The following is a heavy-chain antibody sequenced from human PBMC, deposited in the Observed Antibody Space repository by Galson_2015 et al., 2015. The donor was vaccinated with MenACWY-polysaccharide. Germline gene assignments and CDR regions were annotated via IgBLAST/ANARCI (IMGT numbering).Heavy chain of an antibody. D-gene: IGHD2-21*01. Sequence: VKVSCKASGYTFTSYDINWVRQATGQGLEWMGWMNPNSGNTGYAQKFQGRVTMTSSSAMSTAFMELSSLRSEDTAVYYCARIIARKYTFADSWGQGTLVTVSS. V-gene: IGHV1-8*01. CDR3: ARIIARKYTFADS. J-gene: IGHJ4*02. CDR1: GYTFTSYD. CDR2: MNPNSGNT.